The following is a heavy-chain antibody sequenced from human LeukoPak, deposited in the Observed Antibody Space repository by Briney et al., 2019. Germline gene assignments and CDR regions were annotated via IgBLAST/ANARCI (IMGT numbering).Heavy chain of an antibody. D-gene: IGHD1-14*01. CDR3: ARVGPWVNPDYYYYYMDV. Sequence: ASVKVSCKASGYTFTSYGISWVRQAPGQGLEWVGWISAYNGNTNYAQKLQGRVTMTTDTSTSTAYMELRSLRAEDTAVYYCARVGPWVNPDYYYYYMDVWGKGTTVTVSS. V-gene: IGHV1-18*01. J-gene: IGHJ6*03. CDR1: GYTFTSYG. CDR2: ISAYNGNT.